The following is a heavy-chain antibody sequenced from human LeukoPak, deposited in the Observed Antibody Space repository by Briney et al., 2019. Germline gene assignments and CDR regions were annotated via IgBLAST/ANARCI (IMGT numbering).Heavy chain of an antibody. D-gene: IGHD2-15*01. Sequence: ASVKVSCKASGGTFSSYAISWVRQAPGQGLEWMGGIIPIFGTANYAQKFQGRVTITADESTSTAYMELSSLRSEDTAVYYCARVSREGSLFDYWGQGTLVTASS. V-gene: IGHV1-69*01. J-gene: IGHJ4*02. CDR3: ARVSREGSLFDY. CDR1: GGTFSSYA. CDR2: IIPIFGTA.